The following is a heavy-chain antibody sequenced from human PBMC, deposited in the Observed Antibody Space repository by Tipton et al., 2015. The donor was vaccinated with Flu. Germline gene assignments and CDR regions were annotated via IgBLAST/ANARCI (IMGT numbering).Heavy chain of an antibody. J-gene: IGHJ4*02. CDR3: ATLTGDDY. CDR2: ISSSGNTM. Sequence: GSLRLSCAASGFTLSSYWMSWVRQAPGKGLEWLSYISSSGNTMSYADSVRGRFTISRDNTKKSLYLQLNSLRAEDTAIYYCATLTGDDYWGQGIMVTVSS. D-gene: IGHD7-27*01. CDR1: GFTLSSYW. V-gene: IGHV3-48*03.